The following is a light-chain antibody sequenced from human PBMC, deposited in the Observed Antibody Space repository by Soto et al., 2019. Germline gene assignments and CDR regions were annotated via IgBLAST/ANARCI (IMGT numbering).Light chain of an antibody. J-gene: IGLJ2*01. V-gene: IGLV1-47*01. Sequence: QSVLTQPPSASGTPGQRVTISCSGSSSNIGSNYVYWYQQLPGTAPKLLIYRNNQRPSGVPDRFSGSKSGTSASLAISGLRSEGEADYYCAAWDDSLSVLFGGGTKLTVL. CDR1: SSNIGSNY. CDR2: RNN. CDR3: AAWDDSLSVL.